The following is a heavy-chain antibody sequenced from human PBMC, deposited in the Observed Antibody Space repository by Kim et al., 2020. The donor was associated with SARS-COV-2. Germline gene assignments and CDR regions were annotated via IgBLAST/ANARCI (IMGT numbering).Heavy chain of an antibody. Sequence: GGSLRLSCAASGFTFPSFAMSWVRQAPGKGLQWVSGISAIGDSTYYADSLKGRFTISRDNSKNTVFLQINSLKDEDTALYYCAKASYYDSGSLDYWGQGTRVTVSS. D-gene: IGHD3-10*01. CDR2: ISAIGDST. CDR3: AKASYYDSGSLDY. CDR1: GFTFPSFA. J-gene: IGHJ4*02. V-gene: IGHV3-23*01.